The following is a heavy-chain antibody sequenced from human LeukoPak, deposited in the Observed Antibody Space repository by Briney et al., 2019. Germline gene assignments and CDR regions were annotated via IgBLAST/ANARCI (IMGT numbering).Heavy chain of an antibody. Sequence: PSETLSLTCTVSGGSISSSSYYWGWIRQPPGKGLEWIGSIYYSGSTYYNPSLKSRVTISVDTSKNQFSLNLSSVTAADTAVYYCARANPNPYVDTAMIDYWGQGTLVTVSS. CDR2: IYYSGST. D-gene: IGHD5-18*01. J-gene: IGHJ4*02. V-gene: IGHV4-39*07. CDR1: GGSISSSSYY. CDR3: ARANPNPYVDTAMIDY.